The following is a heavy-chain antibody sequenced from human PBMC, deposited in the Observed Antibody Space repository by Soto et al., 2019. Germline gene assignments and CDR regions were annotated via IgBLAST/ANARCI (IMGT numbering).Heavy chain of an antibody. CDR1: GDSVSSNSAA. J-gene: IGHJ4*02. V-gene: IGHV6-1*01. CDR2: TSYRSKWYN. Sequence: SQILSLTCDISGDSVSSNSAAWNWIRQSPSRGLEWLGRTSYRSKWYNDYAVSVKSRITINPDTSKNQFSLKLSSVTAADTAVYYCARGDSGKRHGMYYFDYWGQGTLVTVSS. CDR3: ARGDSGKRHGMYYFDY. D-gene: IGHD5-12*01.